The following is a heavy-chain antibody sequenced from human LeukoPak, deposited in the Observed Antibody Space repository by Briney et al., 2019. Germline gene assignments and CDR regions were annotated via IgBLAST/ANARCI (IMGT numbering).Heavy chain of an antibody. D-gene: IGHD5-18*01. CDR2: IYPGDSDT. J-gene: IGHJ4*02. V-gene: IGHV5-51*01. Sequence: GESLKISCKGSGYSFTSYWIGWVRQMPGKGLEWMGIIYPGDSDTRYSPSFQGQVTISADKSTSTAYLQWSSLKASDTAMYYCXSSPRXWLPTIWGQGXLXXXSS. CDR1: GYSFTSYW. CDR3: XSSPRXWLPTI.